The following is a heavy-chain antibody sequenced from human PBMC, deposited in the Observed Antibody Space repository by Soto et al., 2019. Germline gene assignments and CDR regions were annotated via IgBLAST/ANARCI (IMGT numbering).Heavy chain of an antibody. CDR2: INPNSGGT. CDR3: ASPRVVAATGYYYYGMDV. CDR1: GYTFTGYY. D-gene: IGHD2-15*01. J-gene: IGHJ6*02. V-gene: IGHV1-2*02. Sequence: ASVKVSCKASGYTFTGYYMHWVRQAPGQGLEWMGWINPNSGGTNYAQKFQGRVTITRDTSASTAYMELSSLRSEDTAVYYCASPRVVAATGYYYYGMDVWGQGTTVTVS.